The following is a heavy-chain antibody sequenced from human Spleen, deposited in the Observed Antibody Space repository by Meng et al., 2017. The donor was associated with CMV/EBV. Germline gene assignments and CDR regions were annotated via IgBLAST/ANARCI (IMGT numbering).Heavy chain of an antibody. CDR3: AREVPYGDYAFYFEY. CDR2: IIPIFGTA. J-gene: IGHJ4*02. D-gene: IGHD4-17*01. Sequence: SVKVSCKASGGAFSSYAISWVRQAPGQGLEWMGGIIPIFGTANSAQKFQGRVTITTDESTSTAYMELSSLRSEDTAVYYCAREVPYGDYAFYFEYWGQGALVTVSS. V-gene: IGHV1-69*05. CDR1: GGAFSSYA.